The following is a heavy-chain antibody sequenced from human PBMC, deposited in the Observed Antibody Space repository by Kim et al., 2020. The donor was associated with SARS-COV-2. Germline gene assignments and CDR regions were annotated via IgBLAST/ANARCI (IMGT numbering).Heavy chain of an antibody. D-gene: IGHD2-2*01. Sequence: YSRKCQGRVTLTRDMTTNAVYLEFTSMRSDDTAIYYCARDGPALIPEFDYWGQGTLVTVSS. CDR3: ARDGPALIPEFDY. V-gene: IGHV1-2*02. J-gene: IGHJ4*02.